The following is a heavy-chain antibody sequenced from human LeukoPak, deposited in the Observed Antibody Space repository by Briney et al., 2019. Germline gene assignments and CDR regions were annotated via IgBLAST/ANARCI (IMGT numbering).Heavy chain of an antibody. D-gene: IGHD1-14*01. CDR1: GASISSSNYY. CDR2: IYSSGNT. Sequence: RASETLSLTCAVSGASISSSNYYWGWVRQSPGKGLEWIGNIYSSGNTYYNASLKSRVTMYIDTSKNQFSLKLSSVTAADTAVYYCARGSRNNWFDPWGQGTLVTVSS. CDR3: ARGSRNNWFDP. J-gene: IGHJ5*02. V-gene: IGHV4-39*07.